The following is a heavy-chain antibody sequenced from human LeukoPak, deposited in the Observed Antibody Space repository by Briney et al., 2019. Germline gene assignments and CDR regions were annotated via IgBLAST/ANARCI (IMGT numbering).Heavy chain of an antibody. CDR3: ARANHYVRSGDY. V-gene: IGHV1-18*01. J-gene: IGHJ4*02. Sequence: ASVKVSCKASGGTFSSYAISWVRQAPGQGLEWMGWISAYNGNTNYAQKLQGRVTMTTDTSTSTAYMELRSLRSDDTAVYYCARANHYVRSGDYWGQGTLVTVSS. CDR2: ISAYNGNT. CDR1: GGTFSSYA. D-gene: IGHD3-10*02.